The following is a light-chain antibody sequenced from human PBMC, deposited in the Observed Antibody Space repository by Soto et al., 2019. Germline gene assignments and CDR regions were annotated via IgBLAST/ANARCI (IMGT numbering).Light chain of an antibody. CDR3: QQYNSV. Sequence: ILMTQSPSTLSASVGDRVTITCRASQSISNWMAWYQQKPGKAPKLLIYKASSLESGVPARFSGSGSGTEFTLTISSLQPDDFATYYCQQYNSVFCQGTKVEIK. CDR2: KAS. V-gene: IGKV1-5*03. J-gene: IGKJ1*01. CDR1: QSISNW.